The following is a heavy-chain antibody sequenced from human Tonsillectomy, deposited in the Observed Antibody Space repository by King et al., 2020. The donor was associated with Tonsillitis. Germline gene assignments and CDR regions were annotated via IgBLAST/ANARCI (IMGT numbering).Heavy chain of an antibody. CDR2: IYHMESP. Sequence: LQLQESGPGLVKPSETPSLTCTVSGCSISSYYWSWIRQPPGKGLEWIGYIYHMESPNYNPSPKSRVTMSSDTSKSQFSLKLTSVTAADTAVYYCTRGSTGAFNPWGQGTLVTVSS. J-gene: IGHJ5*02. CDR1: GCSISSYY. V-gene: IGHV4-59*12. CDR3: TRGSTGAFNP. D-gene: IGHD2-2*01.